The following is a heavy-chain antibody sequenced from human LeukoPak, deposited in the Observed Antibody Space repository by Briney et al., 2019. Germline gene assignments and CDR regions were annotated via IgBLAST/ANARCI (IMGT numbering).Heavy chain of an antibody. D-gene: IGHD3-16*01. J-gene: IGHJ4*02. V-gene: IGHV4-39*02. CDR1: GGSISSSSYY. Sequence: SETLSLTCTVSGGSISSSSYYWGWICQPPGKGLEWIGSIYYSGRTYYNPSLKSRVTISVDTSKNQFSLKLSSVTAADTAVYYCARDGGGASDYWGQGTLVTVSS. CDR2: IYYSGRT. CDR3: ARDGGGASDY.